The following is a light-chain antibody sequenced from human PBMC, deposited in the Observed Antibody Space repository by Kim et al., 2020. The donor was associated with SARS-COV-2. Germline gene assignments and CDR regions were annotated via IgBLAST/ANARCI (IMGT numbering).Light chain of an antibody. V-gene: IGKV1-5*03. Sequence: ASVGDRVTITCRASQRISYWLAWYQQKPGKAPNLLIYKASNLQSGVPSRFSGSGSGTGFTLTISGLQPDDFATYYCQQYDTYPVTFGQGTRLEIK. CDR3: QQYDTYPVT. CDR2: KAS. J-gene: IGKJ5*01. CDR1: QRISYW.